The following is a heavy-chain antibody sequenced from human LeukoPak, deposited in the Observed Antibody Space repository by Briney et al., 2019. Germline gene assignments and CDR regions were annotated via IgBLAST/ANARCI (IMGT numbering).Heavy chain of an antibody. D-gene: IGHD2-21*02. CDR3: ARQATESHRGGDCYSVYWFDP. CDR1: GYSFTSYW. V-gene: IGHV5-51*01. CDR2: IYPGDSDT. J-gene: IGHJ5*02. Sequence: GESLKISCKGSGYSFTSYWIGWVRQMPGKGLEWMGIIYPGDSDTRYSPSFQGQVTISADKSISTAYLQWSSLKASDTAMYYCARQATESHRGGDCYSVYWFDPWGQGTLVTVSS.